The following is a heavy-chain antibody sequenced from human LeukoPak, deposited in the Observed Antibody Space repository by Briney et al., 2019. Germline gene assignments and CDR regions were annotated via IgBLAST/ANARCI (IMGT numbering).Heavy chain of an antibody. CDR3: ATFPIVGAASFDY. Sequence: SETLSLTCTVSGYSISSGYYWGCIRQPPGKGLEWIGSFDQSGSTYYNPSLKSRVTISVDTSKNQFSLKLRSVTPADTAVYYCATFPIVGAASFDYWGQGTLVTVSS. D-gene: IGHD1-26*01. CDR1: GYSISSGYY. V-gene: IGHV4-38-2*02. CDR2: FDQSGST. J-gene: IGHJ4*02.